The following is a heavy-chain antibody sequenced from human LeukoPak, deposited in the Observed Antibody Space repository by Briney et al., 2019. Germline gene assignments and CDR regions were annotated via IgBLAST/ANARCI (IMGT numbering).Heavy chain of an antibody. D-gene: IGHD3-10*01. CDR2: IKSKTDGGTT. Sequence: GGSLRLSCAASGFTFSNAWMSWVRQAPGKGLEWVGRIKSKTDGGTTDYAAPVKGRFTISRDDSKNTLYLQMNSLIIEDTAVYYCAREKGRGVISPYYDYWGQGTRVTVSS. J-gene: IGHJ4*02. CDR1: GFTFSNAW. V-gene: IGHV3-15*01. CDR3: AREKGRGVISPYYDY.